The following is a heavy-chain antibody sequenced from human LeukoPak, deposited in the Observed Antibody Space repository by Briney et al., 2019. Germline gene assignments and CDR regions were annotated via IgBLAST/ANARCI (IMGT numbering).Heavy chain of an antibody. CDR2: IYNSGST. Sequence: SETLSLTCTVSGASISSGLYYWNWFRQPAGKGLEWIGRIYNSGSTNYNPSLKSRVTISVDTPKSQFSLKLSSVTAADTAVYYCATNYYDSSGFDYWGQGTLVTVSS. J-gene: IGHJ4*02. CDR3: ATNYYDSSGFDY. CDR1: GASISSGLYY. D-gene: IGHD3-22*01. V-gene: IGHV4-61*02.